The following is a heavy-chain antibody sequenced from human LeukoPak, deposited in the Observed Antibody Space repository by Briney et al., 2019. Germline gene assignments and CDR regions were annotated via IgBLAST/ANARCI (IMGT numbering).Heavy chain of an antibody. Sequence: AGGSLRLSCAASGFTFSSYSMNWVRQAPGKGLEWVSSISSSSSYIYYADSVKGRFTISRDNAKNSLYLQMNSLRAEDTAVYYCARDFGAYYYGSGSYSHFDYWGQGTLVTVSS. CDR2: ISSSSSYI. J-gene: IGHJ4*02. D-gene: IGHD3-10*01. CDR1: GFTFSSYS. V-gene: IGHV3-21*01. CDR3: ARDFGAYYYGSGSYSHFDY.